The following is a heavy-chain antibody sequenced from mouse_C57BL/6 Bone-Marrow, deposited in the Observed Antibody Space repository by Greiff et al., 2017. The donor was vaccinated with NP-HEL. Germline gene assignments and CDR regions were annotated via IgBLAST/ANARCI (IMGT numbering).Heavy chain of an antibody. V-gene: IGHV1-26*01. Sequence: EVQLQQSGPELVKPGASVKISCKASGYTFTDYYMNWVKQSHGKSLEWIGDINPNNGGTSYNQKFKGKATLTVDKSSSTAYMELRSLTSEDSAVYYCARGGDYYGSSHYYFDYWGQGTTLTVSS. J-gene: IGHJ2*01. CDR1: GYTFTDYY. CDR3: ARGGDYYGSSHYYFDY. CDR2: INPNNGGT. D-gene: IGHD1-1*01.